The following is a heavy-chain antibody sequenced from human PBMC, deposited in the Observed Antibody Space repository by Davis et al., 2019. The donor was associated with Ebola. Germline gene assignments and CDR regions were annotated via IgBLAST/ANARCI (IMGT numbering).Heavy chain of an antibody. CDR3: ARDGYYDSSGYRDY. CDR2: INPHNGNT. V-gene: IGHV1-18*04. CDR1: GYTFTSYG. J-gene: IGHJ4*02. Sequence: AASVKVSCKASGYTFTSYGITWVRQAPGQGLEWMGWINPHNGNTNYAQNVQGRVTMTTDTSTSTAYMEVGILRSDDTAVYYCARDGYYDSSGYRDYWGQGTLVTVSS. D-gene: IGHD3-22*01.